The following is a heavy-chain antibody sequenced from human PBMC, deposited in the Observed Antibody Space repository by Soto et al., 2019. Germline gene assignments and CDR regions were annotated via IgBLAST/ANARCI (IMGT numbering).Heavy chain of an antibody. V-gene: IGHV1-2*04. CDR3: ARAALAYCSSTSCSAFDY. Sequence: ASVKVSCKASGYTFTGYYMHWVRQAPGQGLEWMGWINPNSGCTNYAQKFQGWVTMTRDTSISTAYMELSRLRSDDTAVYYCARAALAYCSSTSCSAFDYWGQGTLVTVSS. J-gene: IGHJ4*02. D-gene: IGHD2-2*01. CDR2: INPNSGCT. CDR1: GYTFTGYY.